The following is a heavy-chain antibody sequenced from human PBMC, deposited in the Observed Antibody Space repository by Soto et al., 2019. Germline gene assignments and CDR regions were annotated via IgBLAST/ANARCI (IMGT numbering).Heavy chain of an antibody. CDR1: GYTVTGYD. Sequence: GASVKVSCKASGYTVTGYDIHWVRQATGQGLEWMGWMNPNTGYTANAQKFQGRVTMTRNISISTVYMELSSLSSEDTAVYYCATDRKERFTMVRGVIIPGSYHYYYGMDVWGQGTTVTVSS. V-gene: IGHV1-8*01. J-gene: IGHJ6*02. CDR3: ATDRKERFTMVRGVIIPGSYHYYYGMDV. D-gene: IGHD3-10*01. CDR2: MNPNTGYT.